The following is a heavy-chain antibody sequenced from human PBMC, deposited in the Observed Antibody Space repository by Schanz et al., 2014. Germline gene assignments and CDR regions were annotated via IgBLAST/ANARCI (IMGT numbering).Heavy chain of an antibody. Sequence: QVQLQESGPGLVKPSQTLSLTCTVSGGSVSSGGDYWSWIRQHPGKGLEWIGFISYSGSTYYNPSLKSRVAISVDTSKNQFSLILSSATAADTAVDYCARDRGHGDLPGDIWGQGTMVTVSS. J-gene: IGHJ3*02. CDR2: ISYSGST. CDR1: GGSVSSGGDY. CDR3: ARDRGHGDLPGDI. V-gene: IGHV4-31*03. D-gene: IGHD4-17*01.